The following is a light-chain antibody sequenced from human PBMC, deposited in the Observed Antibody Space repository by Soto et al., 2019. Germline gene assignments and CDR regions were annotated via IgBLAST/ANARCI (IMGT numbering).Light chain of an antibody. J-gene: IGLJ2*01. Sequence: QSALTQPASVSGSPGQSITISCTGTSSDVGGYNYVSWYQQHPGKAPKLMIHEVSNRPSGVSPRFSGSKSGNTASLTISGLQADDEADYYCSSCTSSNTVIFGGGTKLTVL. CDR3: SSCTSSNTVI. CDR1: SSDVGGYNY. CDR2: EVS. V-gene: IGLV2-14*01.